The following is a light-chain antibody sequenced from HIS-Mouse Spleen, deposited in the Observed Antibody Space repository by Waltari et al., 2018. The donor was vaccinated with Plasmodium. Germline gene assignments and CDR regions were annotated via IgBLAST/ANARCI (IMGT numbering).Light chain of an antibody. Sequence: DIQMTQSPSSLSASVGERVPFTSRTSQSLRNYLNWYQQEPGKAPKLLIYAASTLQSGVPSRFSGGEAGTDFTLTISSLQPEDCATYYGQRSDSTWTFGQGTKGESK. CDR1: QSLRNY. CDR3: QRSDSTWT. V-gene: IGKV1-39*01. CDR2: AAS. J-gene: IGKJ1*01.